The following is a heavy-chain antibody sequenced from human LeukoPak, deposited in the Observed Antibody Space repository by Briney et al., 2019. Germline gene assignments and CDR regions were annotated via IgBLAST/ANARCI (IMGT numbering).Heavy chain of an antibody. CDR3: ARDFGPERAAFDI. CDR2: ISSSSSYI. V-gene: IGHV3-21*01. Sequence: GGSLRLSCAASGFTFSSYSMNWVRQAPGKGLEWVSSISSSSSYIYYADSVKGRFTISRDNAKNSLYLQMNSLRAEDTAVYYCARDFGPERAAFDIWGQGTMVTVSS. D-gene: IGHD3-10*01. J-gene: IGHJ3*02. CDR1: GFTFSSYS.